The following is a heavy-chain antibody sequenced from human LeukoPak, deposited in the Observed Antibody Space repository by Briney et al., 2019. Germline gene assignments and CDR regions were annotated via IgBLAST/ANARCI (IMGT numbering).Heavy chain of an antibody. D-gene: IGHD3-22*01. CDR2: ISSSGSTI. Sequence: GGSLRLSCAASGFTFSDYYISWIRQAPGKGLEWVSYISSSGSTIYYADSVKGRFTISRDNAKNSLYLQMNSLRAEDTAVYYCARDKSYYDSTGYGPDYWGQGTLVTVSS. V-gene: IGHV3-11*01. CDR3: ARDKSYYDSTGYGPDY. CDR1: GFTFSDYY. J-gene: IGHJ4*02.